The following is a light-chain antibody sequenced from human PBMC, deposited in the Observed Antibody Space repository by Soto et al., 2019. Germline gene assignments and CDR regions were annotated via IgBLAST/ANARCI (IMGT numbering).Light chain of an antibody. CDR3: QQYAGSPWT. J-gene: IGKJ1*01. Sequence: EIVLTQSPGTLSLSPGERATLSCRASQSVSSSYLAWYQQKPGQAPRLLIYAASSRATGIPDRFSGSGSGTDVPLTISRLEPEDFAVYHCQQYAGSPWTFGQGTKVEIK. CDR1: QSVSSSY. V-gene: IGKV3-20*01. CDR2: AAS.